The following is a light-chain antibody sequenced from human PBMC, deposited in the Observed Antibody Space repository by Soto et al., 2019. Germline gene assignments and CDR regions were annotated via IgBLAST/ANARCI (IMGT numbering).Light chain of an antibody. CDR1: LSVGTN. Sequence: VMTQSPATLSVSPGERATLSCRASLSVGTNLAWYQQKPGQPPRLLIYGATTRAAGIPARFSGSGSGTDFTLTISSPQSEDVAVYYCQHHNNWPPGTFGQGTRVEIK. CDR2: GAT. J-gene: IGKJ1*01. V-gene: IGKV3-15*01. CDR3: QHHNNWPPGT.